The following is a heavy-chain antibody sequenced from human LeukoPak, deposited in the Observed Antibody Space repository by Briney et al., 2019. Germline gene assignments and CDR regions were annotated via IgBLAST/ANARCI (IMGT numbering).Heavy chain of an antibody. CDR3: ARPRIAVAGTRYFDP. J-gene: IGHJ5*02. CDR1: GFTFSTYA. CDR2: IDAGGGGT. V-gene: IGHV3-23*01. Sequence: VGSLRLSCAASGFTFSTYAMSWVRQVPGKGLEWVSAIDAGGGGTHYADSVKGRFTFSRDDSKDTLYLQMNSLRAEDTAVYCCARPRIAVAGTRYFDPWGQGTLVTVSS. D-gene: IGHD6-19*01.